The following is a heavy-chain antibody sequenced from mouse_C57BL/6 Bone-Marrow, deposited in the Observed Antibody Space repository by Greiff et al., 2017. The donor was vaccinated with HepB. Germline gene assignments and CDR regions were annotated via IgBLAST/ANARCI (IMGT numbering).Heavy chain of an antibody. CDR2: ISDGGSYT. Sequence: EVQLQESGGGLVKPGGSLKLSCAASGFTFSSYAMSWVRQTPEKRLEWVATISDGGSYTYYPDNVKGRFTISRDNAKNNLYLQMSHLKSEDTAMYYCARDGDWGQGTLVTVSA. CDR3: ARDGD. CDR1: GFTFSSYA. V-gene: IGHV5-4*01. J-gene: IGHJ3*01.